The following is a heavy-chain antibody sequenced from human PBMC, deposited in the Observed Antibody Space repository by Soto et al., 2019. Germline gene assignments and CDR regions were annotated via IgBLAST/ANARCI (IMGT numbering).Heavy chain of an antibody. CDR3: ARRSSGWYGYFDY. D-gene: IGHD6-19*01. CDR2: IHNGGST. Sequence: SDTLSLTCTVSGGSISDHYYMWIRQSPGKGLEYIGYIHNGGSTNYNPSLKSRVIISVDTSKNQFSLKLTSVTAADTAVYYCARRSSGWYGYFDYWGQGTLVTVS. J-gene: IGHJ4*02. V-gene: IGHV4-59*11. CDR1: GGSISDHY.